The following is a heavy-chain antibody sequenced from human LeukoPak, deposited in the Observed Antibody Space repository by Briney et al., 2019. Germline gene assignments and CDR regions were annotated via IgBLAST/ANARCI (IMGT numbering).Heavy chain of an antibody. D-gene: IGHD4-23*01. V-gene: IGHV4-34*09. J-gene: IGHJ4*02. CDR3: ARDLLNEGNHLDY. CDR1: GGSFSGYY. CDR2: IYYSGST. Sequence: KPSETLSLTCAVYGGSFSGYYWSWIRQPPGKGLEWIGYIYYSGSTDYNPSLKSRVTISVDTSKNQFSLKLSSVTAADTAVYYCARDLLNEGNHLDYWGQGTLVTVSS.